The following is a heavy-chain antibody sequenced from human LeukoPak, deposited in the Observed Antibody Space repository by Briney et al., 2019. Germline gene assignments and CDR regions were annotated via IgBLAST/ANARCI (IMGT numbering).Heavy chain of an antibody. J-gene: IGHJ4*02. Sequence: GGSLRLSCAASGFTFSDYAMNWVRQAPGKGLEWVSGTGSTGVSTFYADSVKGRFTVSRDNPKNTLSLQMNSLRAEDTAVYYCAKDPGVVPAHYFDYWGQGTLVTVSS. D-gene: IGHD2-2*01. V-gene: IGHV3-23*01. CDR1: GFTFSDYA. CDR2: TGSTGVST. CDR3: AKDPGVVPAHYFDY.